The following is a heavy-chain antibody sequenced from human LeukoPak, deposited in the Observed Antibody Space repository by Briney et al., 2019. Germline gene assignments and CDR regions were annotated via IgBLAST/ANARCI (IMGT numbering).Heavy chain of an antibody. CDR2: IYYSGST. D-gene: IGHD3-3*01. CDR3: AMGATSWSGYSFPKIFQH. CDR1: GGSISSYY. V-gene: IGHV4-59*01. J-gene: IGHJ1*01. Sequence: SETLSLTCTVSGGSISSYYWSWIRQPPGKGLEWIGYIYYSGSTNYNPSLKSRVTISVDTSKNQFSLKLSSVTAADTAVYYCAMGATSWSGYSFPKIFQHWGRGTLVTVSS.